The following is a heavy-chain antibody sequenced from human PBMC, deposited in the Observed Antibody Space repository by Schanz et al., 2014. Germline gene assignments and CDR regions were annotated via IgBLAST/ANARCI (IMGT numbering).Heavy chain of an antibody. CDR3: ARNRGSGGQNWYFDL. Sequence: EVQLLESGGGLVEPGGSLRLSCTASGFTFSSYSLNWVRQAPGKGLEWVSSISYGTSYIYYADSVKGRFTISRDNTKNSLFLQLNSLRADDTAVYYCARNRGSGGQNWYFDLWGRGTLVTVSS. D-gene: IGHD1-26*01. V-gene: IGHV3-21*04. J-gene: IGHJ2*01. CDR2: ISYGTSYI. CDR1: GFTFSSYS.